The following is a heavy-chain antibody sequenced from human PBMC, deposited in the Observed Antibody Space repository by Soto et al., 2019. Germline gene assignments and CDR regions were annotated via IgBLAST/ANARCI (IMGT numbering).Heavy chain of an antibody. D-gene: IGHD2-21*02. CDR1: GFTFGSYW. CDR2: IKPDGSAT. Sequence: EVQLVESGGGLVQPGGSLRLSCAVSGFTFGSYWMNWVRLIPGKGLEWVAYIKPDGSATYYVDSVKGRFTSSRDNAKNSLYKQMNSLRVEDTSVYYCARAGYCGPGCYYYFDYWGQGTLVTVSS. J-gene: IGHJ4*02. CDR3: ARAGYCGPGCYYYFDY. V-gene: IGHV3-7*01.